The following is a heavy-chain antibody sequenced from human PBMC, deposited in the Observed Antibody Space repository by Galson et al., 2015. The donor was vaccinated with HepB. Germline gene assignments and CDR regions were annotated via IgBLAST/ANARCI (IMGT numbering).Heavy chain of an antibody. V-gene: IGHV3-23*01. CDR1: GFTFSSYA. CDR2: ISGSGGST. CDR3: AKDTGIFGVVIISHGMDV. Sequence: SLRLSCAASGFTFSSYAMSWVRQAPGKGLEWVSAISGSGGSTYYADSVKGRFTISRDNSKNTLYLQMNSLRAEDTAVYYCAKDTGIFGVVIISHGMDVWGQGTTVTVSS. J-gene: IGHJ6*02. D-gene: IGHD3-3*01.